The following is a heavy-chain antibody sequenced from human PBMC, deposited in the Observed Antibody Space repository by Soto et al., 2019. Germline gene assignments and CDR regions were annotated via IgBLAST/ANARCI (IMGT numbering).Heavy chain of an antibody. Sequence: QTLSLTCAISGDSVSSNSAAWNWIRQSPSRGLEWLGRTYYRSKWYNDYAVSVKSRITINPDTSKNHFSLQLNSVTPEDTAVYYCARDSGYSYGYYFDYYYYGMDVWGQGTTVPSP. V-gene: IGHV6-1*01. D-gene: IGHD5-18*01. CDR3: ARDSGYSYGYYFDYYYYGMDV. CDR1: GDSVSSNSAA. J-gene: IGHJ6*02. CDR2: TYYRSKWYN.